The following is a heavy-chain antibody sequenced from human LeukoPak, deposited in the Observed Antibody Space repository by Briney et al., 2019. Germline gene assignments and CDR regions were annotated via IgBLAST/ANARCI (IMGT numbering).Heavy chain of an antibody. CDR3: ARGRRDFDY. J-gene: IGHJ4*02. Sequence: GGSLRLSCAASGFSFSSYAMHWVRQAPGKGLEYVSTISNNGGSTKYANSVKGRFTISRDISKNTVYLQMNSLSAEDTAVYYCARGRRDFDYWGQGTLVTVSS. CDR1: GFSFSSYA. V-gene: IGHV3-64*01. CDR2: ISNNGGST.